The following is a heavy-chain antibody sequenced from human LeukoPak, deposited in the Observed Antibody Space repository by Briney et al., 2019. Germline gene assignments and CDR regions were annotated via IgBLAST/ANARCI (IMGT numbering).Heavy chain of an antibody. Sequence: KASETLSLTCTVSGGSISSGGYYWSWIRQHPGKGLEWIGYIYYSGSTYYNPSLKSRVTISVDTSKNQFSLKLSSVTAADTAVYYCARTYMPSARFDPWGQGTLVTVSS. J-gene: IGHJ5*02. V-gene: IGHV4-31*03. CDR1: GGSISSGGYY. CDR2: IYYSGST. CDR3: ARTYMPSARFDP. D-gene: IGHD2-2*01.